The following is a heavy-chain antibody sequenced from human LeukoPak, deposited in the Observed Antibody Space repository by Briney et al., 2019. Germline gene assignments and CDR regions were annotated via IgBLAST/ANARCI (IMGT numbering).Heavy chain of an antibody. CDR1: GGSISSSSYY. CDR3: VRGRVLRHCFDY. V-gene: IGHV4-39*07. J-gene: IGHJ4*02. Sequence: SETLSLTCTVSGGSISSSSYYWGWIGQRPGKGLEWIGRIYYSGSTYYNPSIKRLVIISVDTSKNQFSLKLSSVTAAETAVYYCVRGRVLRHCFDYWGQGTLVTVSS. CDR2: IYYSGST. D-gene: IGHD3-3*01.